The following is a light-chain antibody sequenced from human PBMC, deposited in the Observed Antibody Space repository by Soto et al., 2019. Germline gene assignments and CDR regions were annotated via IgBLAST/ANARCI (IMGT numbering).Light chain of an antibody. CDR2: KAS. J-gene: IGKJ1*01. CDR3: QQDNSYWT. CDR1: QSISNS. V-gene: IGKV1-5*03. Sequence: DIQMTQSPSTLSASVGDRVTITCRASQSISNSLAWYQQKPGKAPKLLIYKASSLESGVPLSFSGSESGTEFTLTISSVQPDDVATYYCQQDNSYWTFGQGTKVEIK.